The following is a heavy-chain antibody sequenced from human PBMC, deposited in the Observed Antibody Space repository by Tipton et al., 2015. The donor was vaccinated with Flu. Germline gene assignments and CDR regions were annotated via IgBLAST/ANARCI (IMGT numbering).Heavy chain of an antibody. CDR2: IYYSGST. CDR3: ARAYSSSGYFDY. CDR1: GGSISSYY. D-gene: IGHD6-6*01. V-gene: IGHV4-59*07. Sequence: TLSLTCTVSGGSISSYYWSWIRQPPGKGLEWIGYIYYSGSTNYNPSLKSRVTISVDTSKNPFSLKLSSVTAADTAVYYCARAYSSSGYFDYWGQGTLVTVSS. J-gene: IGHJ4*02.